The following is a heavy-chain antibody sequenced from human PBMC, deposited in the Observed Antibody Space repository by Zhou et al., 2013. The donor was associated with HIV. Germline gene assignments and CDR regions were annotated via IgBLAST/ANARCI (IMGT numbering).Heavy chain of an antibody. J-gene: IGHJ4*02. CDR2: IIPILGVP. Sequence: QIQLAQSGAEVRKPGSSVKVTCKASGGIFSSQAINWVRQAPGQGLEWLGRIIPILGVPNYAQRFQGRVTISADKSTSIAYMELSSLKSEDTAVYYCARVYGYYDFWSGYLDYWGQGTLVTVSS. V-gene: IGHV1-69*04. D-gene: IGHD3-3*01. CDR1: GGIFSSQA. CDR3: ARVYGYYDFWSGYLDY.